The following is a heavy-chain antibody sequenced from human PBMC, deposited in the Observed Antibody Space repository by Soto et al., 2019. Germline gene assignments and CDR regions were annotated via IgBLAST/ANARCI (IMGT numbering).Heavy chain of an antibody. CDR3: ARASSGWYFGSDY. CDR1: GFTFSSYA. J-gene: IGHJ4*02. V-gene: IGHV3-23*01. CDR2: ISGSGGST. Sequence: GGSLRLSCAASGFTFSSYAMSWVRQAPGKGLEWVSAISGSGGSTYYADSVKGRFTISRDNSKNTLYLQMNSLRAEDTAVYYCARASSGWYFGSDYWGQGTLVTVSS. D-gene: IGHD6-19*01.